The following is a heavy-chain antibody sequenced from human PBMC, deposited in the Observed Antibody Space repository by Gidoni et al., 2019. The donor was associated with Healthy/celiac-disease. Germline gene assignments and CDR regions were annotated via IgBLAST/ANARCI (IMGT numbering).Heavy chain of an antibody. V-gene: IGHV4-34*01. J-gene: IGHJ6*02. CDR2: INHSGST. D-gene: IGHD6-6*01. CDR1: GGSFSGYY. Sequence: QVQLQQWGAGLLKPSETLSLTCAVYGGSFSGYYWSWIRQPPGKGLEWIGEINHSGSTNYNPSLKSRVTISVDTSKNQVSLKRSSVTAADTAVYYCARGAARLRSMDVWGQGTTVTVSS. CDR3: ARGAARLRSMDV.